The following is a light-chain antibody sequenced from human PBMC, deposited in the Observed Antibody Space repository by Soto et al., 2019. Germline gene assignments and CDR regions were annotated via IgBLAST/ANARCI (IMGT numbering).Light chain of an antibody. Sequence: QSALTQPPSASGTPGQRVTISCSGSSSNIGSNYVYWYQQLPGTAPKLLIYRNNQRPSGVPDRFSGSKSGTSASLAISGLWSEDEADYYCAAWDDSLSGFYVFGTGNKVTVL. V-gene: IGLV1-47*03. CDR2: RNN. CDR1: SSNIGSNY. CDR3: AAWDDSLSGFYV. J-gene: IGLJ1*01.